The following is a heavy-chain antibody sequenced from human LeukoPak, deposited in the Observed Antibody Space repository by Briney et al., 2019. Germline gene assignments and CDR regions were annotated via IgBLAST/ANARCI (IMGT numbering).Heavy chain of an antibody. CDR1: GFTFSSYS. D-gene: IGHD5-12*01. Sequence: GGSLRLSCVASGFTFSSYSMNWVRQAPRKGLEWVSSISSSSSYIYYADSVKGRFTISRDNAKNSLYLQMNSLRAEDTAVYYCARDQRYSGYDWSGYFDYWGQGTLVTVSS. CDR3: ARDQRYSGYDWSGYFDY. CDR2: ISSSSSYI. V-gene: IGHV3-21*01. J-gene: IGHJ4*02.